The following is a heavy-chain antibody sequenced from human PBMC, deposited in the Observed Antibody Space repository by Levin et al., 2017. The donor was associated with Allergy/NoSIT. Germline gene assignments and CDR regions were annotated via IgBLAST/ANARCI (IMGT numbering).Heavy chain of an antibody. CDR1: GGSFRGYY. CDR2: INHSGST. D-gene: IGHD6-6*01. CDR3: ARDRNKANVIAARPSWFDP. Sequence: SQTLSLTCAVYGGSFRGYYWSWIRQPPGKGLGWIGEINHSGSTNYNPSLKSRVTIPVDTSKNQVCLQLSSVTAADTAVYYCARDRNKANVIAARPSWFDPWGQGTLVTVSS. V-gene: IGHV4-34*01. J-gene: IGHJ5*02.